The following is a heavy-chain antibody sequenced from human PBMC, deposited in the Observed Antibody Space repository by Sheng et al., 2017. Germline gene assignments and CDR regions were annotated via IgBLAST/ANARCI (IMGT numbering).Heavy chain of an antibody. J-gene: IGHJ5*02. D-gene: IGHD1-26*01. Sequence: QLQLQESGPGLVKPSETLSLTCTVSGGSISSSSYFWGWIRQPPGKGLEWIASIYYSGTTYYNPSLKSRVTISVDTSKNQFSLKLSSVTAADTAMYYCAREPAGSYRWFDPWGQGTLVTVSS. CDR3: AREPAGSYRWFDP. CDR1: GGSISSSSYF. V-gene: IGHV4-39*07. CDR2: IYYSGTT.